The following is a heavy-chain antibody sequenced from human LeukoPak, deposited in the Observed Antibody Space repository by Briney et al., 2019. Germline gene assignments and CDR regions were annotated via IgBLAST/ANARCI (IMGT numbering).Heavy chain of an antibody. CDR1: GFTFSSYS. D-gene: IGHD4-17*01. J-gene: IGHJ4*02. CDR3: AREKATTAFDY. CDR2: ISSSSDYI. Sequence: GGSLRLSCAASGFTFSSYSMNWVRQAPGKGLEWVSAISSSSDYIFYADSVQGRFTISRDNAVNSLFLQMNSLRAEDTAVYYCAREKATTAFDYWGQGTLVTVSS. V-gene: IGHV3-21*01.